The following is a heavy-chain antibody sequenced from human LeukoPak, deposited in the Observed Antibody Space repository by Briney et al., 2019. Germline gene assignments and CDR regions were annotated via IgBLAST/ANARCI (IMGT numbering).Heavy chain of an antibody. J-gene: IGHJ6*02. CDR2: IYASGSA. Sequence: SETLSLTCTVSGGPITNYFWSWIRQPAGKRLEWIGRIYASGSANYNPSLESRVTMSIDTSMSQVSLTLASVTAAGTAVYFCGRDWGNVWGQGTTVTVSS. CDR3: GRDWGNV. CDR1: GGPITNYF. D-gene: IGHD3-16*01. V-gene: IGHV4-4*07.